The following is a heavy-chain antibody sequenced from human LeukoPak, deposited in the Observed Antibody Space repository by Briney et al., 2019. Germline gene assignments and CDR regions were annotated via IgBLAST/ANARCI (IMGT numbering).Heavy chain of an antibody. V-gene: IGHV3-30-3*01. D-gene: IGHD2-2*01. CDR1: GFTFSSYA. Sequence: GGSLRLSCAASGFTFSSYAMHWVRQAPGKGLEWVAVISYDGSNKYYADSVKGRFTISRDNSKNTLYLQMNSLRAEDTAVYYCAREEVVPAANDAFDIWGQGTMVTVSS. J-gene: IGHJ3*02. CDR2: ISYDGSNK. CDR3: AREEVVPAANDAFDI.